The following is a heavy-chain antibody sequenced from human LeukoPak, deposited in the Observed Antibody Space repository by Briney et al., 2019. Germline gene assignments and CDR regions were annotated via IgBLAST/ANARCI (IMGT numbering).Heavy chain of an antibody. CDR3: AKDLSYDFWSAFDY. Sequence: AGGSLRLSCAASRFTFSSYAMSWVRQAPGKGLEWVSAISASGATTYYADCVKGRFTISRDNSKNTLYLQMNSLRTEDTAVYCCAKDLSYDFWSAFDYWGQGTLVTVSS. CDR2: ISASGATT. J-gene: IGHJ4*02. V-gene: IGHV3-23*01. D-gene: IGHD3-3*01. CDR1: RFTFSSYA.